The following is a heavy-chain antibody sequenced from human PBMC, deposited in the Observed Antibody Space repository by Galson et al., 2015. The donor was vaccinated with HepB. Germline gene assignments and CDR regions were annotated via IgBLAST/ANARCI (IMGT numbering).Heavy chain of an antibody. CDR3: ARRRLALKMTTVTMGDYGMDV. CDR2: ISSSSSDI. CDR1: GFTFSTSS. D-gene: IGHD4-17*01. V-gene: IGHV3-21*01. Sequence: SLRLSCAASGFTFSTSSMNWVRQAPGKGLEWVPSISSSSSDIYYADSVKGRFTISTDDAKNSLYLHMNSLRAEDTAVYYCARRRLALKMTTVTMGDYGMDVWGQGTTVTVSS. J-gene: IGHJ6*02.